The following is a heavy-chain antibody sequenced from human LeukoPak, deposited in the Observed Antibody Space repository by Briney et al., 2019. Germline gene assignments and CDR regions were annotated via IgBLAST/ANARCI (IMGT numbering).Heavy chain of an antibody. Sequence: PGGSLRLSCAASGFTFSSYAMSWVRQAPGKGLEWVSAISGSGGSTYYADSVKGRFTISRDNSKNTLYLQMNSLRAEDTAVYYCAKDGGYYDFWSGYYLSHAFDIWGQGTMVTVSS. J-gene: IGHJ3*02. CDR3: AKDGGYYDFWSGYYLSHAFDI. CDR2: ISGSGGST. V-gene: IGHV3-23*01. CDR1: GFTFSSYA. D-gene: IGHD3-3*01.